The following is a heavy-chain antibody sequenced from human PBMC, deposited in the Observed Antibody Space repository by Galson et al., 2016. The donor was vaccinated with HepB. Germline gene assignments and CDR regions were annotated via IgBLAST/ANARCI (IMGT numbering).Heavy chain of an antibody. CDR1: GFTFSSYS. CDR3: AREGAFFGVVTNWFHP. CDR2: ISSSNTYI. Sequence: SLRLSCAASGFTFSSYSMNWVRQAPGKGLEWVSYISSSNTYINYADSVKGRSTISRDNAKNSLYLQMNSLRVEDTAVYYCAREGAFFGVVTNWFHPWGQGTLVTVSS. J-gene: IGHJ5*02. V-gene: IGHV3-21*05. D-gene: IGHD3-3*01.